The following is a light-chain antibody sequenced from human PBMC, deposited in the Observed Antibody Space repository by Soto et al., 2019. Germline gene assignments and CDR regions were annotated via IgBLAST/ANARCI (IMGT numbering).Light chain of an antibody. CDR1: QSFRGL. J-gene: IGKJ5*01. CDR3: QQRHMWPIT. CDR2: DAY. Sequence: EVVLTQSPVTLSLSPGERATLSCRASQSFRGLLAWYQQKPGQAPRLLIYDAYNRATGIAPRFSGSGSGTVFTPTISSLEPEDAAVYYCQQRHMWPITFGQGTRLEIK. V-gene: IGKV3-11*01.